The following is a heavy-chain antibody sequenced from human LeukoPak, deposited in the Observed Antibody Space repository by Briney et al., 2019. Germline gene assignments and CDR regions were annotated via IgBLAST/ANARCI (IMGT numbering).Heavy chain of an antibody. CDR3: ARDVSGWTRFDY. J-gene: IGHJ4*02. CDR2: INHSGST. V-gene: IGHV4-34*01. D-gene: IGHD6-19*01. CDR1: GGSSSSYY. Sequence: SETLSLTCAVYGGSSSSYYWSWIRQPPGKGLEWVGEINHSGSTNYNPSLKSRVTISVDASKNQFSLKLSSVTAADTAVYYWARDVSGWTRFDYWGQGTLVTVSS.